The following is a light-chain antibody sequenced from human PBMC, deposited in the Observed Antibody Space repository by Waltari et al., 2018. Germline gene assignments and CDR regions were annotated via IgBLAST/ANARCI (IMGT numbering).Light chain of an antibody. CDR1: QSVSSY. Sequence: DILFTQSPAPLSLSPGARATLSCSASQSVSSYLAWYQQKPGQAPRLLIYDASNRATGIPARFSGSGSGTDFTLTISSLEPEDFAVYYCQQRSNWPLTFGGGTKVESK. CDR3: QQRSNWPLT. CDR2: DAS. V-gene: IGKV3-11*01. J-gene: IGKJ4*01.